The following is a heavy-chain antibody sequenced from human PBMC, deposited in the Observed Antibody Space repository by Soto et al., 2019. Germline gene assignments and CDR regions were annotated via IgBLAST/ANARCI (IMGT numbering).Heavy chain of an antibody. D-gene: IGHD2-15*01. V-gene: IGHV1-2*04. Sequence: ASVKVSCKASGYTFTGYYMHWVRQAPGQGLEWMGWINPNSGGTNYAQKFQGWVTMTRDTSISTAYMDLSRLRSDDTAVYYCARSALYCSGGSCWNYYFDYWGQGTLVTVSS. CDR2: INPNSGGT. J-gene: IGHJ4*02. CDR3: ARSALYCSGGSCWNYYFDY. CDR1: GYTFTGYY.